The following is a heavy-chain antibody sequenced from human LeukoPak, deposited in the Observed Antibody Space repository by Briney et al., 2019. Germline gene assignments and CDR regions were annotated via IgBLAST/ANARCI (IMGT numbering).Heavy chain of an antibody. CDR1: GFTFSSYW. Sequence: PGGSLRLSRAASGFTFSSYWMSWVRQAPGKGLEWVANIKQDGSEKYYVDSVKGRFTISRDNAKNSLYLQMNSLRAEDTAVYYCAREEWELLRYYYYYMDVWGKGTTVTVSS. D-gene: IGHD1-26*01. V-gene: IGHV3-7*01. CDR2: IKQDGSEK. J-gene: IGHJ6*03. CDR3: AREEWELLRYYYYYMDV.